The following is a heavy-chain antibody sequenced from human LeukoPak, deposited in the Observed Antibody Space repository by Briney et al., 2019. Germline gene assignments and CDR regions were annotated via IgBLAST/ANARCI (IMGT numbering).Heavy chain of an antibody. CDR1: GFTFNYYW. Sequence: GGSLRLSCAASGFTFNYYWLTWVRQAPGKGLEWVANIQQDGSEKYYVDTVKGRFIISRDNAKNSLYLQMNSLRAEDTAVYYCAKVRKLRTRGVMDPLDYWGQGTLVTVSS. CDR3: AKVRKLRTRGVMDPLDY. D-gene: IGHD3-10*01. V-gene: IGHV3-7*01. J-gene: IGHJ4*02. CDR2: IQQDGSEK.